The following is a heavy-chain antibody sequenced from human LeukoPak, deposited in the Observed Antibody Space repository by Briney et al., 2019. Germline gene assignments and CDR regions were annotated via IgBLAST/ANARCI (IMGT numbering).Heavy chain of an antibody. CDR3: ARAAEASCSGTSCYRYFHH. CDR1: GFTFKDYA. Sequence: GRALRLSCSASGFTFKDYAMHWVRQAPDLGLEWVAVIASDGRTTYYADSVSGRFTISRDNSNNALSLQMNSLNADDTAVYYCARAAEASCSGTSCYRYFHHWGQGTLVIVSS. CDR2: IASDGRTT. D-gene: IGHD2-2*01. J-gene: IGHJ1*01. V-gene: IGHV3-30*04.